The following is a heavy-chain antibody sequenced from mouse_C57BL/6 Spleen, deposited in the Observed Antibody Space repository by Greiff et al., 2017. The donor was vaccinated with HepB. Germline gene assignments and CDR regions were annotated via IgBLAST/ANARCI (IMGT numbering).Heavy chain of an antibody. D-gene: IGHD1-1*01. CDR2: IYPRSGNT. V-gene: IGHV1-81*01. Sequence: VKLMESGAELARPGASVKLSCKASGYTFTSYGISWVKQRTGQGLEWIGEIYPRSGNTYYNEKFKGKATLTADKSSSTAYMELRSLTSEDSAVYFCARSVGRTGPYYFDYWGQGTTLTVSS. J-gene: IGHJ2*01. CDR1: GYTFTSYG. CDR3: ARSVGRTGPYYFDY.